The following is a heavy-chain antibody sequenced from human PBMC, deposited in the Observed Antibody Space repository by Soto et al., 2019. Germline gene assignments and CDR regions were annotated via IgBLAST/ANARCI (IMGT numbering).Heavy chain of an antibody. V-gene: IGHV3-30*18. CDR2: ISYDGSNK. D-gene: IGHD4-17*01. J-gene: IGHJ6*02. Sequence: GGSLRLSCAASGFIFRNYGMHWVRQAPGKGLEWVAVISYDGSNKYYADSVKGRFTISRDKSKNTLYLQMNSLRAEETAVYYCAKDKNYGDFRGYYGMDVWGQGTTVTVSS. CDR1: GFIFRNYG. CDR3: AKDKNYGDFRGYYGMDV.